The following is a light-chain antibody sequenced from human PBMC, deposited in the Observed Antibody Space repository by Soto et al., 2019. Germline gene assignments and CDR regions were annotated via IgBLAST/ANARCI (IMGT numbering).Light chain of an antibody. Sequence: DIQMTQSTSSLSASVGDRVTITCRASQSIISYLNWYQQKPGQAPKLLIYAASSLQSGVPSRFSGSGSGTDFTLTISSLQPEEFATYYCQQSYSTPYTFGQGTKLEIK. CDR3: QQSYSTPYT. J-gene: IGKJ2*01. V-gene: IGKV1-39*01. CDR1: QSIISY. CDR2: AAS.